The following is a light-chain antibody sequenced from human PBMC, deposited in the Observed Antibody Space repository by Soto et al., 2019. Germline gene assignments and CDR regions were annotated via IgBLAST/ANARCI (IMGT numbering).Light chain of an antibody. Sequence: QSVLTQPASVSGSPGQSITISCTGTSSDVGGYDFVSWYQHHPGKAPRLMIYDVSHRSSGVSDRFSASKSGNTASLTISGLLAEDEADYYCSSYTSISTYVFGTGTKVTVL. CDR2: DVS. CDR1: SSDVGGYDF. CDR3: SSYTSISTYV. J-gene: IGLJ1*01. V-gene: IGLV2-14*03.